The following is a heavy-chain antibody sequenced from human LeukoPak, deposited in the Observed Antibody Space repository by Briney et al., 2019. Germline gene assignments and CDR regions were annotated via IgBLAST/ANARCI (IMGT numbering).Heavy chain of an antibody. CDR1: GFTFSSYW. J-gene: IGHJ4*02. D-gene: IGHD5-18*01. CDR2: IKQDGGEL. Sequence: PGGSLRLSCVASGFTFSSYWMSWVRQAPGKGLEWVANIKQDGGELYYVDAVKGRFTISRDNAKNSLYLQMNRLRADDTAVYYCARARGYSYNSLFDCWGQGTLVTVSS. V-gene: IGHV3-7*04. CDR3: ARARGYSYNSLFDC.